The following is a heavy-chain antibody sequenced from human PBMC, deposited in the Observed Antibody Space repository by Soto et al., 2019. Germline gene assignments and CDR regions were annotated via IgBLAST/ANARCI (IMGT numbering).Heavy chain of an antibody. CDR1: GYTFTGYY. CDR2: INPNSGGT. CDR3: ARGDSRPPPKYYFDY. J-gene: IGHJ4*02. Sequence: ASVKVSCKASGYTFTGYYMHWVRQAPGQGLEWMGWINPNSGGTNYAQKFQGWVTMTRDTSISTAYMELSRLRSDDTAVYYCARGDSRPPPKYYFDYGAQETLVTFS. V-gene: IGHV1-2*04. D-gene: IGHD6-13*01.